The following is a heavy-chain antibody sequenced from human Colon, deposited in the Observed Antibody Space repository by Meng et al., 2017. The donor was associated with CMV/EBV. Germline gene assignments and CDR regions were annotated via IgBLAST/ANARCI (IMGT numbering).Heavy chain of an antibody. V-gene: IGHV3-74*01. Sequence: GGSLRLSCAASGFTFNNYWMHWVRQPPGGGLVWLSRVDDGGRDVIYADSVKGRFTVSRDNARNTIYLQMNDLRGEDTALYYCARDTPHNAFDPWGQGTPVTVSS. D-gene: IGHD2-15*01. J-gene: IGHJ5*02. CDR2: VDDGGRDV. CDR3: ARDTPHNAFDP. CDR1: GFTFNNYW.